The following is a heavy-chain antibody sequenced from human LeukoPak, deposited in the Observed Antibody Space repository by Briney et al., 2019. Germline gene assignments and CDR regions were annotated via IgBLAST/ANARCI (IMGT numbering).Heavy chain of an antibody. Sequence: SETLSLTCTVSGGSISTCYWSWIRQPAGQGLEWIGRIYTSGSTNYNPSLKSRVTMSVDTSKNQFSLKLSSVTAADTAVYYCARGYCSGGSCYLFDYWGQGTLVTVSS. CDR3: ARGYCSGGSCYLFDY. CDR2: IYTSGST. J-gene: IGHJ4*02. CDR1: GGSISTCY. D-gene: IGHD2-15*01. V-gene: IGHV4-4*07.